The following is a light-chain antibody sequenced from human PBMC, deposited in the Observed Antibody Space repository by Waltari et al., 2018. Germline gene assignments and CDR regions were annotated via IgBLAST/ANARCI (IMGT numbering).Light chain of an antibody. V-gene: IGKV4-1*01. CDR2: WAS. Sequence: DIVMTQSPESLAVSLGERATINCKTSPSVLYTSINKNYLAWYRQKPGQPPKLLIYWASTREHGVPDRISGSGSGTDFTLTISSLQAEDVAVYYCQQYYSIPITFGQGTRLEIK. CDR3: QQYYSIPIT. CDR1: PSVLYTSINKNY. J-gene: IGKJ5*01.